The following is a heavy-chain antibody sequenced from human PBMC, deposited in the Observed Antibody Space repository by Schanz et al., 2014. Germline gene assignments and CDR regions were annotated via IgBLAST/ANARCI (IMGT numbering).Heavy chain of an antibody. D-gene: IGHD3-10*01. V-gene: IGHV3-9*01. CDR2: ISWNSGTI. CDR1: GFTFDKYA. CDR3: AKGRFGELSAFDI. J-gene: IGHJ3*02. Sequence: EVQLVESGGGLVQPGKSLRLSCAASGFTFDKYAMHWVRQAPGKGLEWVSVISWNSGTIGYADSVKGRFTISGDNAKNSLYLQMNSLRAEDTAVYYCAKGRFGELSAFDIWGQGTMXTVSS.